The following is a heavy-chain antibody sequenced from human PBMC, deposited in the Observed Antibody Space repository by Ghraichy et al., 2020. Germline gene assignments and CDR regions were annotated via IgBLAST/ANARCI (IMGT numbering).Heavy chain of an antibody. V-gene: IGHV3-66*02. D-gene: IGHD3-16*01. J-gene: IGHJ4*02. Sequence: GGSLRLSCAGSGFTVSSKFMSWVRQAPGKGLELVSVIHSGGGNTYYADSVEGRFTISRDNSKNTLFLQMNSLRPEDTGVYYCARDEGGTRTTFDFWGQGTLVTVSS. CDR1: GFTVSSKF. CDR3: ARDEGGTRTTFDF. CDR2: IHSGGGNT.